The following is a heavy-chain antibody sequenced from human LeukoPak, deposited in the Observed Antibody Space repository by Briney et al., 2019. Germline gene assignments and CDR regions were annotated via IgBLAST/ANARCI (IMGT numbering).Heavy chain of an antibody. Sequence: GGSLRLSCAASGFSFSDAWMSWVRQIPGKGLEWVGRMESKTDGGTRDYAAHVKGRFTISRDDSTNTLYLQMNSLKSEDTAVYYCTTYGSGRKFDYWGQGILVTVSS. CDR1: GFSFSDAW. CDR2: MESKTDGGTR. D-gene: IGHD3-10*01. V-gene: IGHV3-15*04. J-gene: IGHJ4*02. CDR3: TTYGSGRKFDY.